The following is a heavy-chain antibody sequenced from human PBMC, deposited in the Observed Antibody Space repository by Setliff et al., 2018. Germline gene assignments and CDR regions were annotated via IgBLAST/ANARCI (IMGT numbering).Heavy chain of an antibody. V-gene: IGHV4-59*08. J-gene: IGHJ4*02. CDR2: IHYSGSS. Sequence: PSETLSLTCGVFVTRGSFSGYYWTWIRQSPGKGLEWIGYIHYSGSSTYNPSLKSRVTISVDTSKNQFSLKLTSVTAADTAQYYCARRFTVSRGVDCFDLWGQGAQVTVSS. CDR3: ARRFTVSRGVDCFDL. D-gene: IGHD3-10*01. CDR1: VTRGSFSGYY.